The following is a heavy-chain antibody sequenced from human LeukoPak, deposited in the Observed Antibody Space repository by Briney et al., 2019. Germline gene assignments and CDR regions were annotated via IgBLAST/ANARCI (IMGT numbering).Heavy chain of an antibody. D-gene: IGHD3-10*01. J-gene: IGHJ4*02. CDR3: ARDRYGSGSNDY. CDR2: IYYSGST. Sequence: PSQTLSLTCTVSGGSISSGGYYWSWIRQHPGKGLEWIGYIYYSGSTYYNPSLKSRVTISVDTSKNQFSLKLSSVTAADTAVYYCARDRYGSGSNDYWGQGTLVTVSS. CDR1: GGSISSGGYY. V-gene: IGHV4-31*03.